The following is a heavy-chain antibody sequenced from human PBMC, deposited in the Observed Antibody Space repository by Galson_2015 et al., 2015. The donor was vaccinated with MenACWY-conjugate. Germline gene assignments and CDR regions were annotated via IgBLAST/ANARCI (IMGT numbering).Heavy chain of an antibody. D-gene: IGHD4-23*01. CDR2: IYSGGST. CDR1: GFTLSSSY. J-gene: IGHJ4*02. Sequence: SLRLSCAASGFTLSSSYMNWVRQAPGKGLEWVSVIYSGGSTYYADSVKGRFTISRDNSKKTVYLQMNSLRAEDTAVYYCARGLVSGGNFFDYWGQGILVTVSS. CDR3: ARGLVSGGNFFDY. V-gene: IGHV3-66*02.